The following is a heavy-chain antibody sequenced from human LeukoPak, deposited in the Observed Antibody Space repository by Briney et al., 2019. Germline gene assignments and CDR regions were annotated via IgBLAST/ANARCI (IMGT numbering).Heavy chain of an antibody. CDR1: GFTFSSYA. CDR3: ARVHLGSGSYFSDY. V-gene: IGHV3-30*04. CDR2: ISYDGSNK. J-gene: IGHJ4*02. D-gene: IGHD3-10*02. Sequence: GGSLRLSCAASGFTFSSYAMHWVRQAPGKGLEWVAVISYDGSNKYYADSVKGRFTISGDNSKNTLYLQMDSLRAEDTAVYYCARVHLGSGSYFSDYWGQGTLVTVSS.